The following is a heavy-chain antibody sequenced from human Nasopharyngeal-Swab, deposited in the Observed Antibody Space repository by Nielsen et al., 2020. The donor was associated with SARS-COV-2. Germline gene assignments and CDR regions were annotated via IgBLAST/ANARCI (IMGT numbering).Heavy chain of an antibody. J-gene: IGHJ4*02. Sequence: WIRQPPGKGPEWIGEINHSGSTNYNPSLKSRVTISVDTSKNQFSLKLSSVTAADTAVYYCARGHRYGDLDYWGREPWSPSPQ. CDR3: ARGHRYGDLDY. D-gene: IGHD4-17*01. CDR2: INHSGST. V-gene: IGHV4-34*01.